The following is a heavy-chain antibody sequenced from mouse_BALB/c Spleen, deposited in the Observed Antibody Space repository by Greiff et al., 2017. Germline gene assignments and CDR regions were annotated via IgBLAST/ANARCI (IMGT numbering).Heavy chain of an antibody. D-gene: IGHD2-10*01. Sequence: EVQGVESGGGLVKPGGSLKLSCAASGFTFSSYAMSWVRQTPEKRLEWVASISSGGSTYYPDSVKGRFTISRDNARNILYLQMSSLRSEDTAMYYCARATYYGNPWFAYWGQGTLVTVSA. V-gene: IGHV5-6-5*01. CDR2: ISSGGST. J-gene: IGHJ3*01. CDR1: GFTFSSYA. CDR3: ARATYYGNPWFAY.